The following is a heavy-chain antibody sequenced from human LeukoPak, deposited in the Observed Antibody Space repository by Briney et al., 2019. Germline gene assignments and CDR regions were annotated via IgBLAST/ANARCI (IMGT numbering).Heavy chain of an antibody. V-gene: IGHV3-53*01. CDR3: ARVHGEVSDEIFHYFDY. Sequence: WGSLKLSCAASGFSVSGSYMSWVRQAPGKGLEWVSVIHSRGSTYYADSVKGRCTISRDVSKNTVSLQLDNLTTEDTAVYYCARVHGEVSDEIFHYFDYWGQGTPATVSS. D-gene: IGHD3-10*01. CDR2: IHSRGST. J-gene: IGHJ4*02. CDR1: GFSVSGSY.